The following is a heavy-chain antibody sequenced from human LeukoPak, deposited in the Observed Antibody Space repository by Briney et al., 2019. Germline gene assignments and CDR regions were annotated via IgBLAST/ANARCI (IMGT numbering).Heavy chain of an antibody. V-gene: IGHV1-18*01. D-gene: IGHD1-26*01. CDR3: ARDQRVGASYDYYYYMDV. Sequence: ASVKVSCKASGYTFTSYGISWVRQAPGQGLEWMGWISAYNGNTNYAQKLQGRVTMTTDTSTSTAYMELRSLRSDDTAVYYCARDQRVGASYDYYYYMDVWGKGTTVTVSS. J-gene: IGHJ6*03. CDR2: ISAYNGNT. CDR1: GYTFTSYG.